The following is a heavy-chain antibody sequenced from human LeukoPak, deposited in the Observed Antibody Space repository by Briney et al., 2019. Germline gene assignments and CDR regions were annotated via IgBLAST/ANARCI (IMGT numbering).Heavy chain of an antibody. V-gene: IGHV4-34*01. D-gene: IGHD3-10*02. Sequence: SETLSLTCAVYGGSFSGYYWSWIRQPPGKWLEWIGEINHSGSTNYNPSLKSRVTISVDTSKNQFSLKLSSVTAADTAVYYCARVGPGLGSGSRTFDYWGQGTLVTVSS. J-gene: IGHJ4*02. CDR2: INHSGST. CDR3: ARVGPGLGSGSRTFDY. CDR1: GGSFSGYY.